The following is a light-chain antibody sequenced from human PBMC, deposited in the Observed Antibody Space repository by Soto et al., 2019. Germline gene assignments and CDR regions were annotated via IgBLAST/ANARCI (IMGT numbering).Light chain of an antibody. CDR2: DAS. J-gene: IGKJ4*01. V-gene: IGKV3-11*01. CDR3: QQRSNWT. CDR1: QSVSSY. Sequence: EIVLTQSPATLSLSPGERATLSCRASQSVSSYLAWYQQKPGQAPRLLIYDASNRATGIPARFSGSGSETDFTITISSLEPEDFAVYYCQQRSNWTFGGGNKVEIK.